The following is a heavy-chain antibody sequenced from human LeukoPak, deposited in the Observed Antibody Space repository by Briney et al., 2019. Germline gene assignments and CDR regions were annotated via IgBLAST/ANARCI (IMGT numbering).Heavy chain of an antibody. V-gene: IGHV1-69*01. CDR2: ITPIFGEA. J-gene: IGHJ4*02. D-gene: IGHD5-12*01. CDR1: GGTFSSYP. CDR3: ARNSRVASTSGLNY. Sequence: SVTVSCRVSGGTFSSYPISWVRQAPGQGLEWMGEITPIFGEAQNAEKFQGRVTITADEPTSTVYMELTSLRLDDTAMYYCARNSRVASTSGLNYWGQGTLVTVSS.